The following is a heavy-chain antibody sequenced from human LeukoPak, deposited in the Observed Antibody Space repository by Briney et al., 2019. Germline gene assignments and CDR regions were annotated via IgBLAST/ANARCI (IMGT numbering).Heavy chain of an antibody. CDR1: GFTFSTFA. Sequence: GESLRLSCAASGFTFSTFAMTWVRQAPGKGLEWVSTFSPDGIHYADSVKGRFAISRDDSMGTLFLQMNSLRAEDTAIYYCAKDYARGGCSLAHCNPIDSWGQGTLVTVSS. CDR2: FSPDGI. J-gene: IGHJ4*02. D-gene: IGHD2-15*01. V-gene: IGHV3-23*01. CDR3: AKDYARGGCSLAHCNPIDS.